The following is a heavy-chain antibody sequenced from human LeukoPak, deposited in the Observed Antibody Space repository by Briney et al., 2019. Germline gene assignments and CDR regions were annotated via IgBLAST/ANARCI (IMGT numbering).Heavy chain of an antibody. J-gene: IGHJ3*02. CDR3: VVGCRSTSCLKVDAFDI. CDR2: IYHSGST. V-gene: IGHV4-38-2*02. CDR1: GYSISGGYY. Sequence: SETLSLTCTVSGYSISGGYYWGWIRQPPGKGLEWIGSIYHSGSTYYNPSLKSRVTISVDTSKNQFSLKLSSVTAADTAVYYCVVGCRSTSCLKVDAFDIWGQGTMVTVSS. D-gene: IGHD2-2*01.